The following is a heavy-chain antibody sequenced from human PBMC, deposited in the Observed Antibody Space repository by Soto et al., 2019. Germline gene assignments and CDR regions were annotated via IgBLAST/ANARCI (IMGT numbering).Heavy chain of an antibody. J-gene: IGHJ5*02. CDR1: GFTFSSYS. V-gene: IGHV3-21*01. CDR2: ISSSSSYI. D-gene: IGHD1-26*01. CDR3: ARGGSRRTPGNWFDP. Sequence: EVQLVESGGGLVKPGGSLRLSCAASGFTFSSYSMNWVRQAPGKGLEWVSSISSSSSYIYYADSVKGRFTISRDNANNSQYLQMNSLRAEDTAVHYSARGGSRRTPGNWFDPWGQGTLVTFSS.